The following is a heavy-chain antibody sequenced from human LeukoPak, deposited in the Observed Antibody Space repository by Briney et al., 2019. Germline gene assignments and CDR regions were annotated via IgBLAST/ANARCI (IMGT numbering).Heavy chain of an antibody. CDR2: ISGSCGST. CDR3: AKGYSGSYFDY. D-gene: IGHD1-26*01. J-gene: IGHJ4*02. V-gene: IGHV3-23*01. Sequence: GGSLRLSGAAPGFTFRNKAMSGAGKAQGKGWGWVSTISGSCGSTYYADSVKGRFTISRDNSKNTLYLQMNSLRAEDTAVYYCAKGYSGSYFDYWGQGTLVTVSS. CDR1: GFTFRNKA.